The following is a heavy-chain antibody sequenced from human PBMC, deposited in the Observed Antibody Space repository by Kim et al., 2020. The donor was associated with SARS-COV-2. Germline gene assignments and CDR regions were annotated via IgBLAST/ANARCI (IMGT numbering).Heavy chain of an antibody. CDR2: IYYSGST. Sequence: SETLSLTCTVSGGSISSSSYYWGWIRQPPGKGLEWIGSIYYSGSTYYNPSLKSRVTISVDTSKNQFSLKLSSVTAADTAVYYCARDATHIAVAIDYWGQGTLVTVSS. D-gene: IGHD6-19*01. CDR1: GGSISSSSYY. J-gene: IGHJ4*02. CDR3: ARDATHIAVAIDY. V-gene: IGHV4-39*07.